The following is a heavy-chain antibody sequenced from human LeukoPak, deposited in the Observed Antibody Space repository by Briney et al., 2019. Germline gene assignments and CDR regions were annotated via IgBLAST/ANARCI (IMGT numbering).Heavy chain of an antibody. D-gene: IGHD6-19*01. CDR2: ITSAGSTK. V-gene: IGHV3-48*03. CDR1: GFTFSSYE. CDR3: ARVIRVAVAGRLIGPLGY. Sequence: GGSLRLSCTASGFTFSSYEMNWVRQAPGKGLEWISYITSAGSTKYYADSVKGRFTISRDNAKNSLYLQMNSLRAEDTAVYYCARVIRVAVAGRLIGPLGYWGQGTLVTVSS. J-gene: IGHJ4*02.